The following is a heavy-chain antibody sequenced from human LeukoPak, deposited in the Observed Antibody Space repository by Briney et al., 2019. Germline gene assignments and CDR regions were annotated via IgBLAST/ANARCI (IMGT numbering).Heavy chain of an antibody. Sequence: ASVKVSCKASGYTFTSYDINWVRQAPGQGLEWMGWINPNSGGTNYAQKFQGRVTMTRDTSISTAYMELSRLRSDDTAVYYCARDGLHCSSTSCLPQNWFDPWGQGTLVTVSS. D-gene: IGHD2-2*01. CDR1: GYTFTSYD. CDR3: ARDGLHCSSTSCLPQNWFDP. CDR2: INPNSGGT. V-gene: IGHV1-2*02. J-gene: IGHJ5*02.